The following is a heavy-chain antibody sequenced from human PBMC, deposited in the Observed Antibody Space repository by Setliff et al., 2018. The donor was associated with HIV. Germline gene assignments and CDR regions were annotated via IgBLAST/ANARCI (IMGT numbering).Heavy chain of an antibody. Sequence: GPSVKVSCKASGYTFTSYGISWVRQAPGQGLEWMGWISAYNGNTNYAQKLQGRVTMTTDTSTSTAYMELSSLRSDDTAVYYCARGRNYDSSGYGDYYYYMDVWGKGTTVTVSS. D-gene: IGHD3-22*01. J-gene: IGHJ6*03. CDR2: ISAYNGNT. CDR1: GYTFTSYG. CDR3: ARGRNYDSSGYGDYYYYMDV. V-gene: IGHV1-18*01.